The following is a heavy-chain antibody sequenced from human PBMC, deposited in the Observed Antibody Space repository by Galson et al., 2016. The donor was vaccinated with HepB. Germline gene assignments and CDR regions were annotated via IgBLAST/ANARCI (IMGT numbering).Heavy chain of an antibody. CDR2: ITWNSNKM. CDR3: AKDMISSGSYYGFDY. Sequence: SLRLSCAASGFTFDDYAMHWVRQAPGKGLEWVSGITWNSNKMDYADFVKGRFTVSRDNARMSVFLQMDSLRAEDTALYYCAKDMISSGSYYGFDYWGQGTPVTVSS. J-gene: IGHJ4*02. D-gene: IGHD1-26*01. CDR1: GFTFDDYA. V-gene: IGHV3-9*01.